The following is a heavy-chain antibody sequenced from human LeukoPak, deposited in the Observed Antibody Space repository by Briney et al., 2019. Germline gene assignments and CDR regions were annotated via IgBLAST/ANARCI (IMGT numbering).Heavy chain of an antibody. Sequence: PGGSLRLSCAASGFTFSRYEMNWVRQAPGKGLEWVSYISSSSSTIYYADSVKGRFTISRDNAKNSLYLQMNSLRAEDTAVYYCAKGLTYFDYWGQGTLVTVSS. V-gene: IGHV3-48*01. CDR2: ISSSSSTI. CDR3: AKGLTYFDY. CDR1: GFTFSRYE. J-gene: IGHJ4*02.